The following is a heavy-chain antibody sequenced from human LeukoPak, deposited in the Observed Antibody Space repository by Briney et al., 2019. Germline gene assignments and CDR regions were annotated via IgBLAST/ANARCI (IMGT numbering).Heavy chain of an antibody. CDR2: IYYSGST. V-gene: IGHV4-59*12. Sequence: SETRSLTCTVSGGSISSYYWSWIRQPPGKGLEWIGYIYYSGSTNYNPSLKSRVTISVDTSKNQFSLKLSSVTAADTAVYYCARELVDGGNSYYFDYWGQGTLVTASS. D-gene: IGHD4-23*01. CDR3: ARELVDGGNSYYFDY. J-gene: IGHJ4*02. CDR1: GGSISSYY.